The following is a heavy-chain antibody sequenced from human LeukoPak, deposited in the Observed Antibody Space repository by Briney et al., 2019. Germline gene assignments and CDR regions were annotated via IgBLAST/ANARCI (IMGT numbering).Heavy chain of an antibody. CDR1: GGSISGYY. Sequence: SETLSLTCSVSGGSISGYYWSWFRQPAGKGLEWIGRVYSSGGAKYHPSLKSRVTISVDTSKNQFSLKLSSVTAADTAVYYCARTPMVRGVIGAFDIWGQGTMVTVSS. J-gene: IGHJ3*02. CDR2: VYSSGGA. V-gene: IGHV4-4*07. D-gene: IGHD3-10*01. CDR3: ARTPMVRGVIGAFDI.